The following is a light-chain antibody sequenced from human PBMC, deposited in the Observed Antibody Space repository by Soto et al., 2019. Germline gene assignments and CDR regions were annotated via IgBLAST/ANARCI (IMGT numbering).Light chain of an antibody. J-gene: IGKJ1*01. CDR2: DAS. V-gene: IGKV3-20*01. CDR3: HQYGTSPAT. Sequence: EIVLTQSPGTLSLSPGERATLSCRASQSFSSTYVAWYQQKPGQAPRLLIFDASSRATGIPDRFSGSGSGTDFTLTISRLEPEDFAVYYCHQYGTSPATFGQGTKLEIK. CDR1: QSFSSTY.